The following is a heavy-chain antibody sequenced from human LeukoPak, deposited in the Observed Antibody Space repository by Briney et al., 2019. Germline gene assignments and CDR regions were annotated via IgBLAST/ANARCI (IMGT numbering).Heavy chain of an antibody. V-gene: IGHV1-46*03. J-gene: IGHJ4*01. D-gene: IGHD5-18*01. Sequence: GASVKVSCKASGYTFTSYYMHWVRQAPGQGLEWMGIINPSGGSTSYAQKFQGRVTMTRDTSTSTVYMELSSLRTEHTAVDYCARVQTVDTAMVDYWGHGTLVTVSS. CDR1: GYTFTSYY. CDR3: ARVQTVDTAMVDY. CDR2: INPSGGST.